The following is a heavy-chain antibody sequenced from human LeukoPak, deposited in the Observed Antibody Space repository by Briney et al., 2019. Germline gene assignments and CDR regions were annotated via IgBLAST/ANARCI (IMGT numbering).Heavy chain of an antibody. J-gene: IGHJ5*02. CDR2: IKQDGSEK. D-gene: IGHD1-26*01. CDR3: ARSIVGASANWFDP. Sequence: WGVLRLSCAASGFTFSSYWMSWVRQAPGKGLEWVANIKQDGSEKYYVDSVKGRFTISRDNAKNSLYLQMNSLRAEDTAVYYCARSIVGASANWFDPWGQGTLVTVSS. V-gene: IGHV3-7*01. CDR1: GFTFSSYW.